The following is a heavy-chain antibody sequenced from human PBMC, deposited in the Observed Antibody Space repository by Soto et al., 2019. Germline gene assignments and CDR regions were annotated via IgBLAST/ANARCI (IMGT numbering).Heavy chain of an antibody. CDR1: GFTFSSYA. J-gene: IGHJ6*02. Sequence: GGSLRLSCAASGFTFSSYAMHWVRQAPGKGLEWVAVISYDGSNKYYADSVKGRFTISRDNSKNTLYLQMNSLRAEDTAVYYCARDRADIVVVPAARYYYYYGMDVWGQGTTVTVSS. CDR3: ARDRADIVVVPAARYYYYYGMDV. CDR2: ISYDGSNK. V-gene: IGHV3-30-3*01. D-gene: IGHD2-2*01.